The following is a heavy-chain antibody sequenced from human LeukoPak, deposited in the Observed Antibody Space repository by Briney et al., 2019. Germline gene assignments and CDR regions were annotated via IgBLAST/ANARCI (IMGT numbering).Heavy chain of an antibody. Sequence: NGNTNYAQKLQGRVTMTRNTSISTAYMELSSLRSEDTAVYYCARAVRGTMVRGAPYYFDYWGQGTLVTVSS. CDR2: NGNT. D-gene: IGHD3-10*01. J-gene: IGHJ4*02. V-gene: IGHV1-8*01. CDR3: ARAVRGTMVRGAPYYFDY.